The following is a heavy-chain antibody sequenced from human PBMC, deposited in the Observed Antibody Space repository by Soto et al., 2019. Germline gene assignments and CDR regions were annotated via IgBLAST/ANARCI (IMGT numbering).Heavy chain of an antibody. CDR3: ARARGQWLVTTEYDC. Sequence: QVQLVQSGAEVKKPGASVKVSCKASGYTFSSYGISWVRQAPGQGLEWMGWISGYNGNTDYAQKLQGRVTMTTDTSTSTAYMELRSLRSDDTAVYYCARARGQWLVTTEYDCWGQGTLVTVSS. CDR2: ISGYNGNT. J-gene: IGHJ4*02. CDR1: GYTFSSYG. V-gene: IGHV1-18*01. D-gene: IGHD6-19*01.